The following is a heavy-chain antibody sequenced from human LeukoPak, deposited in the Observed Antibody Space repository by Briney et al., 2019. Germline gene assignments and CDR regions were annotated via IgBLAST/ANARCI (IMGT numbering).Heavy chain of an antibody. CDR1: GYTFTSYG. J-gene: IGHJ6*03. CDR2: ISAYNGNT. CDR3: ARNEDYYYYMDV. V-gene: IGHV1-18*01. D-gene: IGHD1-1*01. Sequence: ASVKVSCNASGYTFTSYGISWVRQAPGQGLEWMGWISAYNGNTNYAQKLQGRVTMTTDTSTSTAYMELRSLRSDDTAVYYCARNEDYYYYMDVWGKGTTVTVSS.